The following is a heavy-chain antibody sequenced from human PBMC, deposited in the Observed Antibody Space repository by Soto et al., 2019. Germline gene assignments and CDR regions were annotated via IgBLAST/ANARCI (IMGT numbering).Heavy chain of an antibody. J-gene: IGHJ4*02. CDR3: ARVPDY. CDR1: GDSISGYQ. V-gene: IGHV4-30-2*01. CDR2: IYHSGST. D-gene: IGHD2-2*01. Sequence: ASETLSLTCSISGDSISGYQWNWIRQPPGKGLEWIGYIYHSGSTYYNPSLKSRVTKSIDRSKNQFSMKLSSVTAADTAVYYCARVPDYWGQGILVPVSS.